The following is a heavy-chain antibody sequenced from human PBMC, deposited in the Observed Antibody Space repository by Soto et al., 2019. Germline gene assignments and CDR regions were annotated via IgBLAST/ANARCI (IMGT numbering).Heavy chain of an antibody. CDR2: INPTLTMS. V-gene: IGHV1-69*02. CDR3: ATSYGSGYRSFDY. J-gene: IGHJ4*02. D-gene: IGHD3-10*01. Sequence: QVHLVQSGAEVKRPGSSVKVSCKASGDTFAFHSINWVRQAPGLGLEWMGRINPTLTMSNYALRFQGRVTLTADKSTSTAFMVLISLRSEDTAIYYCATSYGSGYRSFDYWGQGALVSVSS. CDR1: GDTFAFHS.